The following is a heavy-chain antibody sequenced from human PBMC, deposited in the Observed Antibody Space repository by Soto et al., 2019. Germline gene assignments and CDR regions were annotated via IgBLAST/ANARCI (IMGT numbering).Heavy chain of an antibody. CDR1: GDSFNDYY. Sequence: VRLVQSGAEVKKPGASVKVSCKSSGDSFNDYYLHWVRQAPGQGLEWMGWINPNSGVTKYAQKFQGWVTMTRDTSIRTVYMELSRLRSDDTAVYYCARESGGATATLDYYYFYMDVWGKGTTVTVSS. J-gene: IGHJ6*03. CDR2: INPNSGVT. D-gene: IGHD5-12*01. V-gene: IGHV1-2*04. CDR3: ARESGGATATLDYYYFYMDV.